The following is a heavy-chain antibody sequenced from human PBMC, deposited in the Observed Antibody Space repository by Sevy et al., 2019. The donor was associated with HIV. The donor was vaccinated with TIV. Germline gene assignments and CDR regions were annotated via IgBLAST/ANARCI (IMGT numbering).Heavy chain of an antibody. CDR1: GFTFSSYS. CDR2: ISSSSSYI. J-gene: IGHJ3*02. V-gene: IGHV3-21*01. Sequence: GGSLRLSCAASGFTFSSYSMNWVRQAPGKGLEWVSSISSSSSYIYYADSVKGRFTISRDNAKNSLYLQMNSLRAEDTAVYYCARVRGSGYFRAAFDIWGQGTTVTVSS. CDR3: ARVRGSGYFRAAFDI. D-gene: IGHD3-22*01.